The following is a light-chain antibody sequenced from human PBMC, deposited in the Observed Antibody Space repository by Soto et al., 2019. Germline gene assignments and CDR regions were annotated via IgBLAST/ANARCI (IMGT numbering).Light chain of an antibody. J-gene: IGKJ4*01. CDR2: AAS. CDR1: QDINNH. V-gene: IGKV1-16*02. Sequence: DVQMTQSPSSLSASVGDRVTITCRASQDINNHLAWFQQKPGKPPKSLIYAASSLQSGVPSNFSGTGSGTDFTLTISSLQPEDFATYYCQQYQNYPVTFGGGTKVEIK. CDR3: QQYQNYPVT.